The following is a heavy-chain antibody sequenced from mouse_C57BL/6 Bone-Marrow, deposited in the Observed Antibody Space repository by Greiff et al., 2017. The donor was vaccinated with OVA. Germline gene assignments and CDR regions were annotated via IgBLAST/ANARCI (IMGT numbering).Heavy chain of an antibody. V-gene: IGHV1-18*01. D-gene: IGHD2-5*01. CDR2: INPNNGGT. Sequence: EVQGVESGPELVKPGASVKLPCKASGYTFTDYNMDWVKQSPGKSLEWIGDINPNNGGTIYNQQFKGKATLTVDKSSSTAYRELRSLTSEDTAVYDCARENSNYVDYYAMDYWGQGTSVTVSS. CDR1: GYTFTDYN. CDR3: ARENSNYVDYYAMDY. J-gene: IGHJ4*01.